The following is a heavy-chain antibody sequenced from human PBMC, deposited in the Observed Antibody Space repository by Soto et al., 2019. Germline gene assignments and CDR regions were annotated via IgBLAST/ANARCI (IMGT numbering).Heavy chain of an antibody. V-gene: IGHV3-74*01. Sequence: GGSLSLSCATSCFTFRNYWMQWVRQATGKGLVWVSRIKSDGSSTSYADSVKGRFTISRDNAKNTLYLQMNSLRAEDTAVYYCASPDDSSGYYSQFDYWGQGT. CDR3: ASPDDSSGYYSQFDY. CDR1: CFTFRNYW. J-gene: IGHJ4*02. CDR2: IKSDGSST. D-gene: IGHD3-22*01.